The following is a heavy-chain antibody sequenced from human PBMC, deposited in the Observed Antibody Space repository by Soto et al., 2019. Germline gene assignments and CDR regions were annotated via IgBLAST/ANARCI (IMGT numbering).Heavy chain of an antibody. CDR2: IVVGSGNT. V-gene: IGHV1-58*02. CDR1: GYTFTGYY. CDR3: AADGSSSWYYYYYGMDV. Sequence: SVKVSCKASGYTFTGYYMQWVRQARGQRLEWIGWIVVGSGNTNYAQKFQERVTITRDMSTSTAYMELSSLRSEDTAVYYCAADGSSSWYYYYYGMDVWGQGTTVTVSS. J-gene: IGHJ6*02. D-gene: IGHD6-13*01.